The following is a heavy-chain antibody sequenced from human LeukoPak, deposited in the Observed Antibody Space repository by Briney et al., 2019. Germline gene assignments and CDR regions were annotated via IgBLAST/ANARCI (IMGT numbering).Heavy chain of an antibody. Sequence: SGPALVKPTQTLTLTCTFSGFSLSTSGMCVSWIRQPPGKALEWLARIDWDDDKYYSTSLKTRLTISKDTSKNQGVLTMTNMDPVDTATYYCARIRAGYDSSGPLDYWGQGTLVTVSS. V-gene: IGHV2-70*11. D-gene: IGHD3-22*01. CDR1: GFSLSTSGMC. J-gene: IGHJ4*02. CDR2: IDWDDDK. CDR3: ARIRAGYDSSGPLDY.